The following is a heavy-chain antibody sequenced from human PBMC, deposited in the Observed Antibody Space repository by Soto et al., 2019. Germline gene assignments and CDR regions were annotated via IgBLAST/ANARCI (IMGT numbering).Heavy chain of an antibody. CDR2: SSGSGGST. Sequence: GGSLRLSCAASGFTLSNYAMSWVRQAPGKVLEWVSASSGSGGSTYYANSVKGRFTISRDNSKNTLYLQLNSLRAEDTAVYYCAKDGYYDLDMDVWGQGTTVTVSS. CDR1: GFTLSNYA. J-gene: IGHJ6*02. CDR3: AKDGYYDLDMDV. V-gene: IGHV3-23*01.